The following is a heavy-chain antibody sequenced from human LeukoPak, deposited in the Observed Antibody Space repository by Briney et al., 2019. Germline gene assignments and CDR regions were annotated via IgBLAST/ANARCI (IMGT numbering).Heavy chain of an antibody. CDR3: ARSPTDSSGYPSPLFDI. CDR2: IIPIFGIA. D-gene: IGHD3-22*01. CDR1: GGTFSSYA. V-gene: IGHV1-69*04. Sequence: SVKVSCKASGGTFSSYAISWVRQAPGQGLEWMGRIIPIFGIANNAQKFQGRVTITADKSTSTAYMELSSLRSEDTAVYYCARSPTDSSGYPSPLFDIWAKGQWSPSLQ. J-gene: IGHJ3*02.